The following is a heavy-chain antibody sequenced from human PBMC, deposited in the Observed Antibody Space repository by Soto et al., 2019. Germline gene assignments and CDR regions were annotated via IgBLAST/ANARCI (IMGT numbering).Heavy chain of an antibody. V-gene: IGHV3-23*01. CDR1: GFTFNNYA. J-gene: IGHJ4*02. CDR2: ISGTGGST. CDR3: AKDRLGGNFDY. Sequence: GGSLRLSCAASGFTFNNYAMNWVRQAPGKGLEWVATISGTGGSTYYADSVKGRFTISRDNSKNTLYLQMNSLRVKDTAVYYCAKDRLGGNFDYWGQGTQVTVSS.